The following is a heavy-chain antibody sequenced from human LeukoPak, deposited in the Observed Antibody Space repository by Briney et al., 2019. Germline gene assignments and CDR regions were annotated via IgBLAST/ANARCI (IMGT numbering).Heavy chain of an antibody. CDR3: ARDSWAYCSSTSCYGGGDY. J-gene: IGHJ4*02. D-gene: IGHD2-2*01. CDR1: GYTFTSYG. V-gene: IGHV1-18*01. CDR2: ISAYKGNT. Sequence: GASVKVSCKASGYTFTSYGISWGRQAPGQGLEWMGWISAYKGNTNYAQKLQGRVTMTTDTSTSTANMELRSLRSDDTAVYYCARDSWAYCSSTSCYGGGDYWGQGTLATVSS.